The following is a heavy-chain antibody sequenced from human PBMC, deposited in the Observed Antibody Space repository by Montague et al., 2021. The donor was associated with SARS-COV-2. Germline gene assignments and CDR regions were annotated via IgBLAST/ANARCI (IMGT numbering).Heavy chain of an antibody. CDR3: AKDPRSCITRTTGFDY. CDR1: GFTFTSYA. Sequence: SLRLSCAASGFTFTSYAMSWVRQAPGKGLEWVSTISISGGSTYYADSVKGRFTISRDNSKNTLYLQMNSLRAEDTAVYYCAKDPRSCITRTTGFDYWGQGTLVTVSS. J-gene: IGHJ4*02. V-gene: IGHV3-23*01. CDR2: ISISGGST. D-gene: IGHD1-7*01.